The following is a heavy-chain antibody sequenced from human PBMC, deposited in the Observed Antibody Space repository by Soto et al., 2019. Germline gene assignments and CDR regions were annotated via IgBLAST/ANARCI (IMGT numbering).Heavy chain of an antibody. CDR3: ARAPGGSNDGTFNY. CDR1: GFTISIYW. D-gene: IGHD2-15*01. J-gene: IGHJ4*02. CDR2: INQDGSEK. Sequence: EMQLVESGGGLVQLGGSLRLSCAASGFTISIYWMKWVRQTPVKGLEWVANINQDGSEKNYVDSVRGRFTISRDNAKNSLYLQMSSLRAEDTAIYYCARAPGGSNDGTFNYWGQGALVTVSS. V-gene: IGHV3-7*05.